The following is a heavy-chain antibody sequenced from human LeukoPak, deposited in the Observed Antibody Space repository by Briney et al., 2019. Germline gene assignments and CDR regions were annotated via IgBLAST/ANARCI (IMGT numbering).Heavy chain of an antibody. V-gene: IGHV4-4*09. CDR1: GVSISPYY. D-gene: IGHD3-3*01. CDR3: ARLSAAVHLGAFYL. J-gene: IGHJ3*01. Sequence: PSETLSLTCAVSGVSISPYYWAWIRQPPGKGLEWIGYIHTSGSNNQYPSLKSRVTISVDKSKNHFSLRLTSVTAADTAVYYRARLSAAVHLGAFYLWGQETIVTVSS. CDR2: IHTSGSN.